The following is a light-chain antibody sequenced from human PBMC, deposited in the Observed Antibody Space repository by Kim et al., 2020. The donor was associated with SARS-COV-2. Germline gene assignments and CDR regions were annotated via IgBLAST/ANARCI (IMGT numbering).Light chain of an antibody. CDR1: RGSIAGDH. CDR3: QTYDNTNVV. CDR2: EDN. Sequence: GKTVTIACTRGRGSIAGDHVQWYQQRPGSSPTTVIHEDNRRPSGVPDRFSGSIDSSSNSASLTISGLKTEDEADYYCQTYDNTNVVFGGGTQLTVL. V-gene: IGLV6-57*01. J-gene: IGLJ2*01.